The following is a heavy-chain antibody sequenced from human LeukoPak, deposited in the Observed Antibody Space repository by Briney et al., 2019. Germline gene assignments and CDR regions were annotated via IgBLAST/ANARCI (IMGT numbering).Heavy chain of an antibody. CDR2: INPNSGGT. V-gene: IGHV1-2*02. J-gene: IGHJ1*01. Sequence: ASVKVSCKASGYTFTSYGISWVRQAPGQGLEWMGWINPNSGGTNYAQKFQGRVTMTRDTSISTAYMELSRLRSDDTAVYYCARVLGYGSGSYYADEYFQHWGQGTLVTVSS. CDR1: GYTFTSYG. CDR3: ARVLGYGSGSYYADEYFQH. D-gene: IGHD3-10*01.